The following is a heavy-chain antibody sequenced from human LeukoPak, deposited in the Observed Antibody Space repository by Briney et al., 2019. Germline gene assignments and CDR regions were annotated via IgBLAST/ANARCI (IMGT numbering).Heavy chain of an antibody. J-gene: IGHJ6*02. CDR2: IYYTGTT. CDR1: GGSISNYY. CDR3: ARGYDIDV. Sequence: SETLSLTCTVSGGSISNYYWSWIRQPPGKALEWIGYIYYTGTTKYNPSLRSRATISLDTSKNQFSLKLTSVTAADTALFFCARGYDIDVWGQGTTVTVSS. V-gene: IGHV4-59*01.